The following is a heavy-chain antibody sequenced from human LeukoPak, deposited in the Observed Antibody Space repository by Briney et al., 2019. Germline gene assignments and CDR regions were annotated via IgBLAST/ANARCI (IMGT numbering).Heavy chain of an antibody. CDR1: GFIFSSLS. CDR3: AKNWVDNGRANGFDV. J-gene: IGHJ3*01. V-gene: IGHV3-23*01. D-gene: IGHD1-1*01. Sequence: GGSLRLSCAASGFIFSSLSMSWVRQAPGKGLEWASGISGSGVNTFYGDYVKGRFTISRDNSKNTLFLQMNSLRAEDTAIYYCAKNWVDNGRANGFDVWGQGTMVTVSS. CDR2: ISGSGVNT.